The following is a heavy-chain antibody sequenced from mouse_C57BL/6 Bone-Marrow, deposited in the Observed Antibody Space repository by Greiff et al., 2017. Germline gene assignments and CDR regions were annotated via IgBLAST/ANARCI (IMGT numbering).Heavy chain of an antibody. D-gene: IGHD3-1*01. CDR1: GYTFTSYW. CDR3: ARGAIDEGFAY. Sequence: QVQLQQPGAELVKPGASVKMSCKASGYTFTSYWITWVKQRPGQGLEWIGDIYPGSGSTNYNEKFKSKATLTLDTSSSTAYMQLSSLTSEDSAVYYCARGAIDEGFAYWGQGTLVTVSA. V-gene: IGHV1-55*01. J-gene: IGHJ3*01. CDR2: IYPGSGST.